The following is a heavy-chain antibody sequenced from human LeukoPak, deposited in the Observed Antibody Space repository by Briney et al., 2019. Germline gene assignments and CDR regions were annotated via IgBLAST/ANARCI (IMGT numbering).Heavy chain of an antibody. Sequence: GGSLRLSCAASGFSFSSYGMHWVRQAPGKGLEWVTNIWSDGSNKYYADSVKGRFTISRDNSKNTLYLQMNSLRAEGTAVYYCARGLFNYDSSGLNYWGQGTLVTVPS. CDR3: ARGLFNYDSSGLNY. CDR1: GFSFSSYG. J-gene: IGHJ4*02. CDR2: IWSDGSNK. V-gene: IGHV3-33*01. D-gene: IGHD3-22*01.